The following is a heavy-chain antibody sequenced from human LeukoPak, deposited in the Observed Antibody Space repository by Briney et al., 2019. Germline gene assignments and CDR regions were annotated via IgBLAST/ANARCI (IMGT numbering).Heavy chain of an antibody. CDR1: GFTFKNYA. CDR3: ANYRSGGGGYYSGLEH. Sequence: PGGSLRLSCSASGFTFKNYAMTWLPPAPGKGREWVTRTSGSGDIRLYADSVKGRFTISRTNSENRLYLQMNSLRADDSGVYYCANYRSGGGGYYSGLEHWGQGTQVTVSS. CDR2: TSGSGDIR. J-gene: IGHJ1*01. V-gene: IGHV3-23*01. D-gene: IGHD2-15*01.